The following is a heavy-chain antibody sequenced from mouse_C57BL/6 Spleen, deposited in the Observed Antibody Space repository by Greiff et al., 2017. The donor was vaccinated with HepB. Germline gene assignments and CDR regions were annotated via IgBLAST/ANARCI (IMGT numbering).Heavy chain of an antibody. CDR1: GYTFTDHT. Sequence: VQLQQSDAELVKPGASVKISCKVSGYTFTDHTIHWMKQRPEQGLEWIGYIYTRDGSTKYNEKFKGKATLTTDKSSSTAYMQLNSLTSEDSAVYFCARIRYYGNYDAMDYWGQGTSVTVSS. CDR2: IYTRDGST. CDR3: ARIRYYGNYDAMDY. J-gene: IGHJ4*01. V-gene: IGHV1-78*01. D-gene: IGHD2-1*01.